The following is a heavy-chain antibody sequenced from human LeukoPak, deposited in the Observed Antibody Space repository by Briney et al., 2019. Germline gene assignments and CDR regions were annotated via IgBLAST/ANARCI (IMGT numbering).Heavy chain of an antibody. J-gene: IGHJ3*02. V-gene: IGHV3-23*01. CDR1: GFIFSSYA. Sequence: GGSLRLSCAASGFIFSSYAMSWVRQAPGKGLEWVSAISGSGGSTYYADSVKGRFTISRDNSKNTLYLQVNSLRAEDTAVYYCAKGYYYDSSGSLRAFDIWGQGTMVTVSS. CDR2: ISGSGGST. CDR3: AKGYYYDSSGSLRAFDI. D-gene: IGHD3-22*01.